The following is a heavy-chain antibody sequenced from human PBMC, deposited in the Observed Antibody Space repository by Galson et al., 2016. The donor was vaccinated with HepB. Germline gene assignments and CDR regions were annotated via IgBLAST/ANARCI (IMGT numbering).Heavy chain of an antibody. V-gene: IGHV3-15*01. CDR1: GFTFTNAW. J-gene: IGHJ6*02. CDR2: IKSKIDGGTI. CDR3: AIEGISNVRYYRHGMDV. D-gene: IGHD2-15*01. Sequence: SLRLSCAASGFTFTNAWMTWVRQAPGKGLEWVGRIKSKIDGGTIDYAAPVKGRFSISRDDSQHTLYLQMNSLKTEDTGVYYWAIEGISNVRYYRHGMDVWGQGTTVPVSS.